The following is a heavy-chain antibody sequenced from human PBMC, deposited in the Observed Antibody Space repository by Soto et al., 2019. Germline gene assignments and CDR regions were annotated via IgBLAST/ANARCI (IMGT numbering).Heavy chain of an antibody. V-gene: IGHV1-3*01. J-gene: IGHJ4*02. CDR2: INAGNGNT. Sequence: ASVKVSCKASGYTFTSYAMHWVRQATGQRIEWMGWINAGNGNTKYSQKFQGRVTITRDTSASTAYMELSSLRSEDTAVYYCAREQEWELVKFDYWGQGTLVTVSS. D-gene: IGHD1-26*01. CDR3: AREQEWELVKFDY. CDR1: GYTFTSYA.